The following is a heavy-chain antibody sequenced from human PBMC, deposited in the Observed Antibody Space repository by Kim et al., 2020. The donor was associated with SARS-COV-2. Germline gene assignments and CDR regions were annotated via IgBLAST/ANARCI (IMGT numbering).Heavy chain of an antibody. CDR1: GFTFDDYA. CDR2: ISGDGGST. CDR3: AKDIRTRLYRFSTMVRGVINLYYYYGMDV. Sequence: GGSLRLSCAASGFTFDDYAMHWVRQAPGKGLEWVSLISGDGGSTYYADSVKGRFTISRDNSKNSLYLQMNSLRTEDTALYYCAKDIRTRLYRFSTMVRGVINLYYYYGMDVWGQGTTVTVSS. D-gene: IGHD3-10*01. V-gene: IGHV3-43*02. J-gene: IGHJ6*02.